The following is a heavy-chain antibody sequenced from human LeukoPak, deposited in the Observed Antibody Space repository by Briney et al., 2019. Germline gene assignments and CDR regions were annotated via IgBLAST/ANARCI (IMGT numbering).Heavy chain of an antibody. CDR1: GGSISSSSYY. CDR3: ARVAPVGYSSGWYFGPYYYYMDV. J-gene: IGHJ6*03. Sequence: SETLSLTCTVSGGSISSSSYYWGWIRQPPGKGLEWIGSIYYSGSTYYNPSLKSRVTTSVDTSKNQFSLKLSSVTAADTAVYYCARVAPVGYSSGWYFGPYYYYMDVWGKGTTVTVSS. D-gene: IGHD6-19*01. V-gene: IGHV4-39*07. CDR2: IYYSGST.